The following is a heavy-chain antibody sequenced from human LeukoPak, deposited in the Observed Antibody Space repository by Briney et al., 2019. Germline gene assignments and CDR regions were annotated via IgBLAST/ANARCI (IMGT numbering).Heavy chain of an antibody. CDR1: GYTFTSYG. CDR3: ARDGRQWLKIDY. D-gene: IGHD6-19*01. CDR2: ISAYNGNT. Sequence: ASVTVSCQASGYTFTSYGISWVRQAPGQGLEWMGWISAYNGNTNYAQKLQGRVTMTTDTSTSTAYMELRSLRSDDTAAYYCARDGRQWLKIDYWGQGTLVTVSS. V-gene: IGHV1-18*01. J-gene: IGHJ4*02.